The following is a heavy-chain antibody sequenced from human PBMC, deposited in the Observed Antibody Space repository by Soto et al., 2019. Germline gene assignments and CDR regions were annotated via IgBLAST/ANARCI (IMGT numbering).Heavy chain of an antibody. Sequence: QVQLVQSVTELRKPGASVKLSCKASGYIFTKYYIAWVRQAHGHGLEWMGMINGYNGKANYGQDLRGRVIMTTDTSTNTAYMDLRSLTSDDTGVYFCVRWDGFFGAGGVDWGQGTLVTVSS. D-gene: IGHD3-16*01. CDR1: GYIFTKYY. J-gene: IGHJ4*02. CDR2: INGYNGKA. V-gene: IGHV1-18*01. CDR3: VRWDGFFGAGGVD.